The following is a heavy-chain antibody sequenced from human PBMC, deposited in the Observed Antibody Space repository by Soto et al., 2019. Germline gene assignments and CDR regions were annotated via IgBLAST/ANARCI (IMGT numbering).Heavy chain of an antibody. CDR3: AKDINSSGWYSLDY. CDR1: GFTFDDYT. D-gene: IGHD6-19*01. Sequence: EVQLVESGGVVVQPGGSLRLSCAASGFTFDDYTMHWVRQAPGKGLEWVSLISWDGAGTYYADSVKGRFTISRDNSKNSLYLQMNSLRTEDNALYYCAKDINSSGWYSLDYWGQGTLVTVSS. J-gene: IGHJ4*02. V-gene: IGHV3-43*01. CDR2: ISWDGAGT.